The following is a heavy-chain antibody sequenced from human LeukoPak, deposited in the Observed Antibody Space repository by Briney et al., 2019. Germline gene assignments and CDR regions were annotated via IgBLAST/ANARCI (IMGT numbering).Heavy chain of an antibody. CDR2: IYYSGST. J-gene: IGHJ3*02. Sequence: SETLSLTCTVSGGSISSYYWSWIRQPPGKGLEWMGYIYYSGSTNYNPSLKSRVTISVDTSKNQFSLKLSSVTAADTAVYYCARHNWNYIAFDIWGQGTMVTVSS. CDR3: ARHNWNYIAFDI. D-gene: IGHD1-7*01. CDR1: GGSISSYY. V-gene: IGHV4-59*01.